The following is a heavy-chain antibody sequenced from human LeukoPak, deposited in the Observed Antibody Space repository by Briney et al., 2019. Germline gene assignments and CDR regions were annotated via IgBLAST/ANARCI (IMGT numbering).Heavy chain of an antibody. J-gene: IGHJ4*02. D-gene: IGHD5-24*01. CDR2: IFPGDSDT. V-gene: IGHV5-51*01. CDR3: ARRREGYNQGAFAY. CDR1: GYSFTNYW. Sequence: GESLQTSCKTSGYSFTNYWIGWVRQVPGKGLEWMAIIFPGDSDTRNSPSFEGRVTISADKSTSTAYLEWNSLTASDTAMYYCARRREGYNQGAFAYWGQGPLVTVSS.